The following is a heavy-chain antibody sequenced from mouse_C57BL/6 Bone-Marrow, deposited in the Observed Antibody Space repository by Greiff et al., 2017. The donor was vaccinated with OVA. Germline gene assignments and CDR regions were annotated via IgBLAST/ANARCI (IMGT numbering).Heavy chain of an antibody. J-gene: IGHJ4*01. CDR2: INPYNGGT. D-gene: IGHD1-1*02. CDR3: ATTVV. Sequence: EVQLVESGPVLVKPGASVKMSCKASGYTFTDYYMNWVKQSPGTSLEWIGVINPYNGGTSYNQKFKGKATLTVDKSSSTAYMELNSLTSEDSAVYYCATTVVWGQGTSVTVSS. CDR1: GYTFTDYY. V-gene: IGHV1-19*01.